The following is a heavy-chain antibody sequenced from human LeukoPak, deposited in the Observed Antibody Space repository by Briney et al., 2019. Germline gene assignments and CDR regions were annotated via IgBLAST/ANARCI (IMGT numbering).Heavy chain of an antibody. CDR3: ARVQWLVPGYFQH. D-gene: IGHD6-19*01. CDR1: GYTFTGYN. J-gene: IGHJ1*01. V-gene: IGHV1-2*02. Sequence: VASVKVSCKASGYTFTGYNMHWVRQAPGQGLEWMGWINPNSGGTNYAQKFQGRVTMTRDTSISTAYMELSRLRSDDTAVYYFARVQWLVPGYFQHWGQGTLVTVSS. CDR2: INPNSGGT.